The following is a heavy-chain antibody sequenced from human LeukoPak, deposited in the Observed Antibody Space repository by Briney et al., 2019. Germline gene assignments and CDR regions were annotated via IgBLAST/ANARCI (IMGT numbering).Heavy chain of an antibody. Sequence: SETLSLTCAVYGGSFSGYYWSWIRQPPGKGLEWIGEINHSGSTNYNPSLKSRVTISVDTSKNQFSLKLSSVTAADTAVYYCAREVEGYFDYWGQGTLVTVSS. CDR3: AREVEGYFDY. V-gene: IGHV4-34*09. J-gene: IGHJ4*02. CDR1: GGSFSGYY. CDR2: INHSGST.